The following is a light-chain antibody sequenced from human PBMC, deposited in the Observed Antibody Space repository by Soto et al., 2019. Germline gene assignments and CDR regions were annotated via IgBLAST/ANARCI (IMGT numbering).Light chain of an antibody. CDR3: QQYNNSPEYT. CDR1: QSVTSRY. CDR2: GAS. J-gene: IGKJ2*01. Sequence: EIVLTQSPGTLSLSPGERATLSCKASQSVTSRYLAWYQQKPGQAPRLLIYGASSRATGIPDRFSGSGSGTEFTLTISRLEPEDFAVYFCQQYNNSPEYTFGQGTKLELK. V-gene: IGKV3-20*01.